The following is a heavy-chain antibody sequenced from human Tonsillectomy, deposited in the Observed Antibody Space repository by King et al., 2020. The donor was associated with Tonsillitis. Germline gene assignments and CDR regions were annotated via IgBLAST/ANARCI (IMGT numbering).Heavy chain of an antibody. D-gene: IGHD3-10*01. Sequence: LQLQESGPGLVKPSETLSLTCNVSGGSISSSSYFWGWIRQPPGKGLEWLGSIYHSGSTYYNPSLKSRVTITVDTSNNHFSLKLSSVTAADTAVYFCARHGGLIWFGGGFDSWGQGTLVTVSS. CDR2: IYHSGST. V-gene: IGHV4-39*01. J-gene: IGHJ4*02. CDR1: GGSISSSSYF. CDR3: ARHGGLIWFGGGFDS.